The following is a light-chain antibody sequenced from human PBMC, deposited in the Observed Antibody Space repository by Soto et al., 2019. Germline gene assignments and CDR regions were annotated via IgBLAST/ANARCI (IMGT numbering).Light chain of an antibody. V-gene: IGLV1-44*01. CDR3: AAWDDSLNGYV. J-gene: IGLJ1*01. Sequence: QSVLTQPPSASGTPGQRVTISCSGSSSNIGSYTVSWYQQLPGAAPKLLIYSNNQRPSGVPDRFSGSKSGTSASLGISGLQSEDEADYYCAAWDDSLNGYVFGTGTKVTVL. CDR2: SNN. CDR1: SSNIGSYT.